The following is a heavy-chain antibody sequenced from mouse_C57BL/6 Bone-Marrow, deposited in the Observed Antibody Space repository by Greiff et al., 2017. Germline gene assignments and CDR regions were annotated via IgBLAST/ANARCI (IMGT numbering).Heavy chain of an antibody. CDR2: IYPGDGDT. J-gene: IGHJ3*01. CDR3: AKWGREAWFAY. Sequence: VKLMESGAELVKPGASVKISCKASGYAFSSYWMNWVKQRPGKGLEWIGQIYPGDGDTNYNGKFKGKATLTADKSSSTAYMQLRSLTSEDSAVYFCAKWGREAWFAYWGQGTLVTVSA. CDR1: GYAFSSYW. V-gene: IGHV1-80*01.